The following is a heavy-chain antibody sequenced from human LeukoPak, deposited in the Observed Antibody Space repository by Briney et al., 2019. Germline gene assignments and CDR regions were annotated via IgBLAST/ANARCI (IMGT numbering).Heavy chain of an antibody. CDR2: INAGHINT. V-gene: IGHV1-3*01. J-gene: IGHJ5*02. D-gene: IGHD5/OR15-5a*01. Sequence: ASVKVSCKASGYTFTSYAMHWVRQAPGQRLEWMGWINAGHINTKYSQKFQGRVTITRDTSANTAYMELSSLTSEDTAVYYCARDCCLDNWFDPWGQGTLVTVSS. CDR3: ARDCCLDNWFDP. CDR1: GYTFTSYA.